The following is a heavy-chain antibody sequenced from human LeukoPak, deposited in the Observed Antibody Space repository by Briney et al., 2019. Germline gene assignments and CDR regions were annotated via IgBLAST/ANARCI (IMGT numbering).Heavy chain of an antibody. CDR2: IRYDGSNK. Sequence: GGSQRLSCAASGFTFSSYGMHWVRQAPGKGLEWVAFIRYDGSNKYYADSVKGRFTISRDNSKNTLYLQMNSLRAEDTAVYYCAKDLGVWFGVRERNWFDPWGQDTVHSVSS. CDR3: AKDLGVWFGVRERNWFDP. J-gene: IGHJ5*02. CDR1: GFTFSSYG. D-gene: IGHD3-10*01. V-gene: IGHV3-30*02.